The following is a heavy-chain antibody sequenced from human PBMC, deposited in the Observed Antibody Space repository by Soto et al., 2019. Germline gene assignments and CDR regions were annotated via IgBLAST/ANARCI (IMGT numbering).Heavy chain of an antibody. J-gene: IGHJ3*02. Sequence: EVQLLESGGGLVQPGGSLRLSCAASGFTFSSYAMSWVRQAPGKGLEWVSAISGSGGSTYYADSVKGRFTISRDNSKNTLYLQMNTLRAVDTAVYYCAKDLGNVANARTYYYDSSGYYYRLGDAFDIWGQGTMVTVSS. CDR2: ISGSGGST. CDR1: GFTFSSYA. CDR3: AKDLGNVANARTYYYDSSGYYYRLGDAFDI. D-gene: IGHD3-22*01. V-gene: IGHV3-23*01.